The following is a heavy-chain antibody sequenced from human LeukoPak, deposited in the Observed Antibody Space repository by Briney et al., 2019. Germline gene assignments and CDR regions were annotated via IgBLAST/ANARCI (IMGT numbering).Heavy chain of an antibody. V-gene: IGHV1-69*05. CDR3: ARVTPDVVVPAAIPHYYYYMDV. CDR1: GGTFSSYA. Sequence: GASVKVSCKASGGTFSSYAISWVRQAPGQGLEWMGRIIPIFGTANYAQKFQGRVTIPTDESTSTAYMELSSLRSEDTAVYYCARVTPDVVVPAAIPHYYYYMDVWGKGTTVTVSS. CDR2: IIPIFGTA. J-gene: IGHJ6*03. D-gene: IGHD2-2*02.